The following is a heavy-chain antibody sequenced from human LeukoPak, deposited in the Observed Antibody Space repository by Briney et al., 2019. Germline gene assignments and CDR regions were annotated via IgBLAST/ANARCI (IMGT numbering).Heavy chain of an antibody. Sequence: SETLSLTCTVSGGSISSSSYYWGWIRQPPGKGLEWIGSIYYSGSTYYNPSLKSRVTISVDTSKNQFSLKLSSVTAADTAVYYCARGDCSGGSCAIHDYGAFNWFDPWGQGTLVTVSS. D-gene: IGHD2-15*01. CDR1: GGSISSSSYY. CDR2: IYYSGST. V-gene: IGHV4-39*07. J-gene: IGHJ5*02. CDR3: ARGDCSGGSCAIHDYGAFNWFDP.